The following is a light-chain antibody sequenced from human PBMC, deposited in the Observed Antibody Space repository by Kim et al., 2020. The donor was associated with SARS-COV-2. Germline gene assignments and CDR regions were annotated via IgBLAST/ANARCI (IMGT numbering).Light chain of an antibody. J-gene: IGKJ2*01. V-gene: IGKV1-5*01. CDR3: HQYGGY. CDR2: DAS. CDR1: QSISKW. Sequence: DIQMTQSPSTLSASVGDSVTITCRASQSISKWLAWYQVKPGKAPKVLIYDASSLESGVPSRFSGSGSGTEFTLAINSLQPDDFATYYCHQYGGYFGQGTKLEI.